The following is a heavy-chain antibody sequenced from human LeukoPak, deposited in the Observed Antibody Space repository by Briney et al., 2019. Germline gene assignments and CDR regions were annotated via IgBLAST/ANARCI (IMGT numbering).Heavy chain of an antibody. CDR2: INSDGSGT. V-gene: IGHV3-74*01. J-gene: IGHJ4*02. CDR1: EFTFSGYW. D-gene: IGHD5-12*01. Sequence: GGSLRLSCAASEFTFSGYWMHWVRQAPGKGLVWVSRINSDGSGTSYADSVKGRFTISRDNAKNTLYLQMNSLRAEDTAVYYCARDYSGYDSPDYWGQGTLVTVSS. CDR3: ARDYSGYDSPDY.